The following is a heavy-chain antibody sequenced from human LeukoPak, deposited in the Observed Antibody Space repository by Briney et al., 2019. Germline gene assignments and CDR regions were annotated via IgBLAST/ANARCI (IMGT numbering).Heavy chain of an antibody. D-gene: IGHD3-22*01. CDR2: INHSGST. CDR3: ARGRGVYYYDSSGSRTPFDY. J-gene: IGHJ4*02. Sequence: SETLSLTCAVYGGSFSGYYWSWIRQPPGKGLEWIGEINHSGSTNYNPSLKSRVTISVDTSKNQFSLKLSSVTAADTAVYYCARGRGVYYYDSSGSRTPFDYWGQGTLVTVSS. V-gene: IGHV4-34*01. CDR1: GGSFSGYY.